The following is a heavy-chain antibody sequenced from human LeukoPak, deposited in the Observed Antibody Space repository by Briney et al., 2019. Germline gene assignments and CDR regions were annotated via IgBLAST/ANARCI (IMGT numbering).Heavy chain of an antibody. Sequence: ASVKVSCKASGYTFTGYYMHWVRQAPGQGLEWMGWINPNSGGTNYAQKFQGRVTMTRDTSTSTVYMELSSLRSEDTAVYYCARDGLSGYYEGSDYWGQGTLVTVSS. CDR1: GYTFTGYY. V-gene: IGHV1-2*02. D-gene: IGHD3-3*01. CDR2: INPNSGGT. CDR3: ARDGLSGYYEGSDY. J-gene: IGHJ4*02.